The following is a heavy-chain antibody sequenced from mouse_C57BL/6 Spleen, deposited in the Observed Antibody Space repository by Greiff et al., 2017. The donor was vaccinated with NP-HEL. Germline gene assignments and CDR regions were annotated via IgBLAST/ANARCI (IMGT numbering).Heavy chain of an antibody. V-gene: IGHV5-4*03. CDR3: ASGDD. J-gene: IGHJ2*01. CDR1: GFTFSSYA. CDR2: ISDGGSYT. Sequence: EVMLVESGGGLVKPGGSLKLSCAASGFTFSSYAMSWVRQTPEKRLEWVATISDGGSYTYYPDNVKGRFTISRDNAKNNLYLQMSHLKSEDTAMYYCASGDDWGQGTTLTVSS.